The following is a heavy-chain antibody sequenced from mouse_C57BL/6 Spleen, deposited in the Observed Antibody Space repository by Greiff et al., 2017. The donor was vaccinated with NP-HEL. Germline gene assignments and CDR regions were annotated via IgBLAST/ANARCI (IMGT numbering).Heavy chain of an antibody. V-gene: IGHV1-82*01. Sequence: VKLQESGPELVKPGASVKISCKASGYAFSSSWMNWVKQRPGKGLEWIGRIYPGDGDTNYNGKFKGKATLTADKSSSTAYMQLSSLTSEDSAVYFCARSVYSNYDWYFDVWGTGTTVTVSS. D-gene: IGHD2-5*01. CDR2: IYPGDGDT. CDR3: ARSVYSNYDWYFDV. CDR1: GYAFSSSW. J-gene: IGHJ1*03.